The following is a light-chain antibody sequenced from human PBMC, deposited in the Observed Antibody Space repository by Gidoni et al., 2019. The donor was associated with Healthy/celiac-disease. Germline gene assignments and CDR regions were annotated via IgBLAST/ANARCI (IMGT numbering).Light chain of an antibody. CDR3: YQRSNWPLT. CDR1: QSVSSY. CDR2: DAS. J-gene: IGKJ1*01. Sequence: CRASQSVSSYLAWYQQTHGQAPKLRIYDASIRATVIPARFSGSGSWTDFTLTISSLEPEAFAVSSCYQRSNWPLTFGQWTKVEMK. V-gene: IGKV3-11*01.